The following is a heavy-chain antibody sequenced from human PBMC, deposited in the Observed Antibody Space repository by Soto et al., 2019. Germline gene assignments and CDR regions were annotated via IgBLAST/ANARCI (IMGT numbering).Heavy chain of an antibody. CDR2: ISFSDGGT. Sequence: GGSLRLSCAASGFTFSSYAMTWVRQAPGKGLEWVSSISFSDGGTYYADSVKGRLTISRDNSKNTLFLQMNSLRVEDTAVYYCVKDDRILGRRYFDLWGRGTLVTVS. V-gene: IGHV3-23*01. J-gene: IGHJ2*01. CDR3: VKDDRILGRRYFDL. CDR1: GFTFSSYA. D-gene: IGHD2-15*01.